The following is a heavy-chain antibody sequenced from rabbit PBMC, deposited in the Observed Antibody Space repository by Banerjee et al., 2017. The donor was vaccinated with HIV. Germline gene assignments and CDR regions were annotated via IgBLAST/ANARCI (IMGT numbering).Heavy chain of an antibody. Sequence: QSLEESGGDLVKPGASLTLTCTASGFSFSSSYYMCWVRQAPGKGLEWIACIYAGSSGSTYYASWAKGRFTISKTSSTTVTLQMTSLTAADTATYFCARGAVSYSAYWNLWGPGTLVTVS. D-gene: IGHD1-1*01. J-gene: IGHJ4*01. CDR3: ARGAVSYSAYWNL. V-gene: IGHV1S40*01. CDR1: GFSFSSSYY. CDR2: IYAGSSGST.